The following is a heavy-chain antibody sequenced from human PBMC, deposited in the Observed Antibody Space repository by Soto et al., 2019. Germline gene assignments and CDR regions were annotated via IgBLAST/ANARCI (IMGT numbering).Heavy chain of an antibody. CDR2: ISTYNGKT. CDR3: ARLLTEGATYREDAFDM. V-gene: IGHV1-18*01. D-gene: IGHD1-26*01. Sequence: QLQLVQSGGEVKTPGASVKVSCTTSGYTFTSHGISWVRQAPGQGLEWMGWISTYNGKTDYAQKFQGRATMTADTRTSTVYMEVRSLRSDDPAVYYWARLLTEGATYREDAFDMWGQGTKVTVSS. CDR1: GYTFTSHG. J-gene: IGHJ3*02.